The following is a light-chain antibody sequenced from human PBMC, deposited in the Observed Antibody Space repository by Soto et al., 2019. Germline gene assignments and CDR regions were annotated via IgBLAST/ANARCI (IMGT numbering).Light chain of an antibody. Sequence: QSALTQPPSASGSPGQSVTISCTGTSSDVGGYKYVSWYQQHPGKAPKLMIYEVSKRPSGVPDRFSGSKSGNTASLTVSGLQAEDEADYYCSSYVGSNNLGVFGGGTQLTVL. CDR2: EVS. CDR3: SSYVGSNNLGV. CDR1: SSDVGGYKY. J-gene: IGLJ2*01. V-gene: IGLV2-8*01.